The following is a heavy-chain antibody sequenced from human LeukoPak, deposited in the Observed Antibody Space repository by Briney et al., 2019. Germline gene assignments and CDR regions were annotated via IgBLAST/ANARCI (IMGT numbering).Heavy chain of an antibody. D-gene: IGHD3-16*01. CDR1: GGSISSYY. CDR2: TYYSGST. Sequence: SETLSLTCTVSGGSISSYYWSWIRQPPGKGLECIGYTYYSGSTNYNPSLKSRVNISEDTSKNQVSLKLSSVTAADPAVYYCARDLYVYMDVWGKGTTVTVSS. CDR3: ARDLYVYMDV. V-gene: IGHV4-59*01. J-gene: IGHJ6*03.